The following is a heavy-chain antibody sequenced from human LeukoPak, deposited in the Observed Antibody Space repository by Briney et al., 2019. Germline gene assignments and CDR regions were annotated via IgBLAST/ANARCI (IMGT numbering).Heavy chain of an antibody. Sequence: PGGSLRLSCAASGYTFSSYWMSWVRQAPGKGLEWVANIKQDGNEEYYLDSVKGRFTISRDNAKNSLYLQMNSLRAEDTAVYYCARIPRGDGYTSGAFDIWGQGTMVTVSS. V-gene: IGHV3-7*01. D-gene: IGHD5-24*01. CDR3: ARIPRGDGYTSGAFDI. J-gene: IGHJ3*02. CDR2: IKQDGNEE. CDR1: GYTFSSYW.